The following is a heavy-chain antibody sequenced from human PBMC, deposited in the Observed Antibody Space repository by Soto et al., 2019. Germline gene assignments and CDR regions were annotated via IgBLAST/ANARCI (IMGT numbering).Heavy chain of an antibody. Sequence: QVQLQESGPGLVKPSGTLSLTCAVSGGSISSSNWWSWVRQPPGKGLEWIGEIYHSGCTNYNPSLKSRVTISVDKSKNQFSLKLSSVTAADTAVYYCAREGSSGYYPYWYFDLWGRGTLVTVSS. V-gene: IGHV4-4*02. CDR1: GGSISSSNW. CDR2: IYHSGCT. D-gene: IGHD3-22*01. J-gene: IGHJ2*01. CDR3: AREGSSGYYPYWYFDL.